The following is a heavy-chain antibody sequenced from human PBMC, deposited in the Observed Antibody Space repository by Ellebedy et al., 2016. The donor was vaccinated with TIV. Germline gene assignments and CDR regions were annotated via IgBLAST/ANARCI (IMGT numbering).Heavy chain of an antibody. V-gene: IGHV3-30*18. D-gene: IGHD4/OR15-4a*01. CDR1: GFTFSSYG. CDR2: ISYDGSNK. J-gene: IGHJ5*02. CDR3: AKAAANYFGDWLDP. Sequence: GESLKIPCAASGFTFSSYGMHWVRQAPGKGLEWVAVISYDGSNKYYADSVKGRFTISRDNSKNTLYLQMNTLGVDDTAVYYCAKAAANYFGDWLDPWGQGTLVTVSS.